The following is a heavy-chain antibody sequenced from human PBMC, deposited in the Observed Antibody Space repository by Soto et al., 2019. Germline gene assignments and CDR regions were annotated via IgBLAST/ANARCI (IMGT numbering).Heavy chain of an antibody. D-gene: IGHD1-26*01. Sequence: SETLSLTCTVSGGSISSGDYYWSWIRQPPGKGLEWIGYIYYSGSTYYNPSLKSRVTISVDTSKNQFSLKLSSVTAADTAVYYCARDRKSGGGNNWFDPWGQGTLVTVSS. J-gene: IGHJ5*02. CDR1: GGSISSGDYY. CDR3: ARDRKSGGGNNWFDP. V-gene: IGHV4-30-4*01. CDR2: IYYSGST.